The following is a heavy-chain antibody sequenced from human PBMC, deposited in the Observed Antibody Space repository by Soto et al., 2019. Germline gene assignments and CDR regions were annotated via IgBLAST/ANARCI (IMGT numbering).Heavy chain of an antibody. J-gene: IGHJ5*02. V-gene: IGHV4-30-4*01. CDR3: ARGKRSPGYSRSWYMFGAYNWFDP. CDR2: ISYSGST. Sequence: QVQLQESGPGLVKPSQTLSLTCTVSGGSISSGDYYWSWIRQPPGKALEWIGYISYSGSTYYNPSLKSRVTISVDTSKNQFSLRLSSVTAADTAVYYCARGKRSPGYSRSWYMFGAYNWFDPWGQGTLVTVSS. CDR1: GGSISSGDYY. D-gene: IGHD6-13*01.